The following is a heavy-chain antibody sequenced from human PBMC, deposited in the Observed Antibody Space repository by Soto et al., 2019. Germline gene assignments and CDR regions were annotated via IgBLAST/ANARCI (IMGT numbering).Heavy chain of an antibody. J-gene: IGHJ6*02. CDR1: GGTFSCYS. CDR2: IIANNGKT. CDR3: ARAPKAAADSPYYYYYGMDV. V-gene: IGHV1-18*01. Sequence: ASAKLSCKASGGTFSCYSISWVRQAPGKGLEWMGGIIANNGKTNYAQRLQGRVTMTTDTSTSTAYMELRSLRSDDTAVYYCARAPKAAADSPYYYYYGMDVWGQGTTVTVSS. D-gene: IGHD6-13*01.